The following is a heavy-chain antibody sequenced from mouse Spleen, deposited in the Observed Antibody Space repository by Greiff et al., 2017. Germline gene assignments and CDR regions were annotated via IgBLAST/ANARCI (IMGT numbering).Heavy chain of an antibody. CDR2: ISYDGSN. CDR3: ARDGTGYFDV. D-gene: IGHD4-1*01. V-gene: IGHV3-6*01. J-gene: IGHJ1*01. CDR1: GYSITSGYY. Sequence: VQLQQSGPGLVKPSQSLSLTCSVTGYSITSGYYWNWIRQFPGNKLEWMGYISYDGSNNYNPSLKNRISITRDTSKNQFFLKLNSVTTEDTATYYCARDGTGYFDVWGAGTTVTVSS.